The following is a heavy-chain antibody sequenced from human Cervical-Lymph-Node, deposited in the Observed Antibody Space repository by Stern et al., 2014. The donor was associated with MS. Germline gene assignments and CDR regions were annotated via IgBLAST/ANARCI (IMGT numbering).Heavy chain of an antibody. J-gene: IGHJ4*02. V-gene: IGHV5-51*01. CDR2: IYPGDSET. CDR3: ARQTTAWASDV. D-gene: IGHD1-14*01. Sequence: VQLVQSGAELIRPGESLKISCKGSGFKFSIYWIAWVRQMPGKGLEWMGVIYPGDSETSYSPSFHGQVILSADKSTSTAYLQWSSLNAADTAMYFCARQTTAWASDVWGQGTLVTVSS. CDR1: GFKFSIYW.